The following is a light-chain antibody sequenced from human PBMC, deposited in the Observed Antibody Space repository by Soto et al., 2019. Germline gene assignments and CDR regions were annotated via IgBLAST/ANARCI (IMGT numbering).Light chain of an antibody. V-gene: IGKV3-11*01. CDR1: QTVGRF. J-gene: IGKJ5*01. CDR2: DAS. Sequence: DIVLTHSPATLSLSPGDRVTLSCRASQTVGRFLSWYQHSPGQGPRLLVSDASNWDTGVPARFSGSGSETDFTLTISSLEPEDFAVYYCQQRLHWPITFGQGTRLEIK. CDR3: QQRLHWPIT.